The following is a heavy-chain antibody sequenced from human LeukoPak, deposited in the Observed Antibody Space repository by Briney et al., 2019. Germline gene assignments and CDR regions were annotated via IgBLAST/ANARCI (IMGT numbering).Heavy chain of an antibody. D-gene: IGHD6-13*01. V-gene: IGHV3-74*01. CDR2: INGDGTST. CDR1: GFTFSNYW. Sequence: GGSLRLSCAASGFTFSNYWMHWVRQAPGKGLMWVSRINGDGTSTNYADSVKGRFTISRDNAKNTLYLQMNRLRDEDTAVYYRPRGWITAAGNIYWGQGTLVTVSS. J-gene: IGHJ4*02. CDR3: PRGWITAAGNIY.